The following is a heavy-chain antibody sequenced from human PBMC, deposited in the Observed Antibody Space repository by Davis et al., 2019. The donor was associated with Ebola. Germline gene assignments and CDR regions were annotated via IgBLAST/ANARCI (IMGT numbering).Heavy chain of an antibody. CDR2: INHSGST. J-gene: IGHJ5*02. V-gene: IGHV4-34*01. D-gene: IGHD2-2*01. CDR1: GFTFSSYW. Sequence: GSLRLSCAASGFTFSSYWMSWIRQPPGKGLEWIGEINHSGSTNYNPSLKSRVTISVDTSKNQFSLKLSSVTAADTAVYYCARVKYQLLLVTWPWGQGTLVTVSS. CDR3: ARVKYQLLLVTWP.